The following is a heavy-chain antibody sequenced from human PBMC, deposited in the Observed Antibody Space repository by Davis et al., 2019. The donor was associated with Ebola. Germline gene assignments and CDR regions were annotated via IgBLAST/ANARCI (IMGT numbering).Heavy chain of an antibody. Sequence: GGSLRLSCAASGFTFSSYGMHWVRQAPGKGLEWVAVIWYDGSNKYYADSVKGRFTISRDNSKNPLYLQMNSLRAEDTAVYYCARSGYPLDYYGMDVWGQGTTVTVSS. CDR1: GFTFSSYG. D-gene: IGHD3-3*01. J-gene: IGHJ6*02. CDR3: ARSGYPLDYYGMDV. CDR2: IWYDGSNK. V-gene: IGHV3-33*01.